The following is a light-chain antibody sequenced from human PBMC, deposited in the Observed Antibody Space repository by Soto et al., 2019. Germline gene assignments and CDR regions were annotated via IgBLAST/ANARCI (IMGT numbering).Light chain of an antibody. CDR2: GTS. Sequence: EIVMTQSPDPLSVSPGERATLSCRASQTVISNLAWYQQIPGQAPRLLIYGTSTRAAGIPARFSGRGSGTEFTFTISSLQSEDFAVYHCQQYHDWPITFGQGTRLEIK. J-gene: IGKJ5*01. CDR3: QQYHDWPIT. CDR1: QTVISN. V-gene: IGKV3-15*01.